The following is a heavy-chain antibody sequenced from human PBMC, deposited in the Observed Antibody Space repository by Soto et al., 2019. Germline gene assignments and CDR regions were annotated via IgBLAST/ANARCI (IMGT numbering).Heavy chain of an antibody. J-gene: IGHJ4*02. D-gene: IGHD2-15*01. V-gene: IGHV1-3*01. Sequence: QVHLVQSGAEVKKPGASVKLSCKASGYTFTDYAMNWVRQAPGQRPEWMGWINAGNGNTKYSQKFQGRVTITRDTSASTAYMELSSLRSEDTALYYCARGRWSTRNANYYLDDWGQGTLVTFSS. CDR1: GYTFTDYA. CDR3: ARGRWSTRNANYYLDD. CDR2: INAGNGNT.